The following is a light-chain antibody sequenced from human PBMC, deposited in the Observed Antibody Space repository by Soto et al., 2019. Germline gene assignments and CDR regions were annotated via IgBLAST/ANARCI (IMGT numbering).Light chain of an antibody. CDR3: CSYAGITAV. J-gene: IGLJ1*01. CDR1: SSDVGGYNY. CDR2: EVS. Sequence: QSALTQPASVSGSPGQSITISCTGTSSDVGGYNYVSWYQQHPGKAPKLMIYEVSNRPSGVSNRFSGSKSGNTASLTISGLQAEDEADYYCCSYAGITAVFGTGTKVTVL. V-gene: IGLV2-14*01.